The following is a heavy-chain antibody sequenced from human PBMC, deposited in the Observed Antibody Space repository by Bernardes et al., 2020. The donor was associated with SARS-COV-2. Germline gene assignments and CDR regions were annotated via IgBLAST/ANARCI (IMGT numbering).Heavy chain of an antibody. D-gene: IGHD4-17*01. V-gene: IGHV3-64*02. CDR2: VSTNVGST. CDR3: ARDLYGGNSNLAY. CDR1: GFAFSDSS. Sequence: GGSLSLSCAASGFAFSDSSMHWVRQPPGKGLEYVSTVSTNVGSTYYADSVKGRFTISRDNSRNTLYLQMGSLRPEDTALYYCARDLYGGNSNLAYWGQGTLVTVSS. J-gene: IGHJ4*02.